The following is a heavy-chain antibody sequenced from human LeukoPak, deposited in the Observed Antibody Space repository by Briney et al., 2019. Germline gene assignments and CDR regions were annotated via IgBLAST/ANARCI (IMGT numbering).Heavy chain of an antibody. CDR3: VRDAGYSGYMINDI. Sequence: GGSLRLSCAASGFTFSNAWMSWVRQAPGKGLEWVAYINQHGSETFYVDPVKGRFTISRDNTQNSLYLQMNSLRPEDTALYYCVRDAGYSGYMINDIWGQGTMVTVSS. D-gene: IGHD5-12*01. CDR2: INQHGSET. CDR1: GFTFSNAW. J-gene: IGHJ3*02. V-gene: IGHV3-7*01.